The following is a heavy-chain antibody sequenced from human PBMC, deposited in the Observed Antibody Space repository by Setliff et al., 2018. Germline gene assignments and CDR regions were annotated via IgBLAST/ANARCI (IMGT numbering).Heavy chain of an antibody. Sequence: SVKVSCKASGGTLSSHGISWVRQAPGQGLEWMGGTIPMFGTTNYARKFQGRVTIITDESTSTAYMQLSSLGSEDTAVYYCVREGVDSRSSTDYRYYMDVWGEGTTVTVSS. CDR2: TIPMFGTT. J-gene: IGHJ6*03. D-gene: IGHD3-22*01. V-gene: IGHV1-69*05. CDR1: GGTLSSHG. CDR3: VREGVDSRSSTDYRYYMDV.